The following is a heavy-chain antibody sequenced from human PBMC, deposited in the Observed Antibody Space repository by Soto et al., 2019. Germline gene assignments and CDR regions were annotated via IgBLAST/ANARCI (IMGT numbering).Heavy chain of an antibody. CDR2: ISSSSSTI. D-gene: IGHD3-16*02. Sequence: GSLRLSCAASGFTFSSYSMNWVRQAPGKGLEWVSYISSSSSTIYYADSVKGRFTISRDNAKNSLYLQMNSLRAEDTAVYYCARAYDYIWGSYRAPPNWFDPWGQGTLVTVS. J-gene: IGHJ5*02. V-gene: IGHV3-48*01. CDR1: GFTFSSYS. CDR3: ARAYDYIWGSYRAPPNWFDP.